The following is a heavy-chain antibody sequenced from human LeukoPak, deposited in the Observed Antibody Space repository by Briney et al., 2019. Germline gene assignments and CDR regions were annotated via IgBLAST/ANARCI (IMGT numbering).Heavy chain of an antibody. CDR1: GFTFSSYS. V-gene: IGHV3-21*01. D-gene: IGHD2-15*01. Sequence: GGSLRLSCAASGFTFSSYSMNWVRQAPGKGLEWVSSISSSSSYIYYADSVKGRFTISRDNAKHSLYLQMNSLRAEDTAVYYCARDNGYCSGGRCYYYYMDVWGKGTTVTVSS. J-gene: IGHJ6*03. CDR3: ARDNGYCSGGRCYYYYMDV. CDR2: ISSSSSYI.